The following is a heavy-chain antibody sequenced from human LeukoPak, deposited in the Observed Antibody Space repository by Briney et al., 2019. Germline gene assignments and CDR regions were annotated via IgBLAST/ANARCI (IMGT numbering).Heavy chain of an antibody. CDR3: ARDLWFEP. V-gene: IGHV3-48*03. J-gene: IGHJ5*02. CDR2: ISSSGSTL. CDR1: GFTVRSYE. Sequence: PGGSLRLSCAASGFTVRSYEMNWVRQAPGKGLEWVSYISSSGSTLYYANSVKGRFTISRANAKNSLYLEMNSLRAEDPAVYYCARDLWFEPWGQGTLVTVSS.